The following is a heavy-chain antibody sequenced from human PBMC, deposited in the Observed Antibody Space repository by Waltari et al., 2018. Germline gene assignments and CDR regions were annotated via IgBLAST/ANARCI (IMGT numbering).Heavy chain of an antibody. J-gene: IGHJ4*02. CDR3: AREGSSSWFDY. CDR1: GFTFSTSW. Sequence: EVQLVASGGGLVQPGGSLRLSCAASGFTFSTSWMSCVRQAPGKGLEWVANIKQDGSEKYYVDSVKGRFTISRDNAKNSLYLQMNSLRAEDTAVYYCAREGSSSWFDYWGQGTLVTVSS. CDR2: IKQDGSEK. V-gene: IGHV3-7*01. D-gene: IGHD6-13*01.